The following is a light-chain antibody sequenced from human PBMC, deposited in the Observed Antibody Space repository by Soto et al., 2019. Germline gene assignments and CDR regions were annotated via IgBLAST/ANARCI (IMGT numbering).Light chain of an antibody. CDR1: SSDIGAYDY. CDR2: EVN. Sequence: QSALTQPASLSGSPGQSITISCTGTSSDIGAYDYVSWFQQHPGKAPKLMISEVNNRPSGVSNRFSGSKSGTSASLAISGLQSEDESDYYCAAWDDTLKRYVFGTGTKVTVL. CDR3: AAWDDTLKRYV. V-gene: IGLV2-14*01. J-gene: IGLJ1*01.